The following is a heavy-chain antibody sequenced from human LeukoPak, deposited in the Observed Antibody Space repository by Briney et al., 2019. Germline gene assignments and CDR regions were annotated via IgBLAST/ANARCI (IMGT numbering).Heavy chain of an antibody. CDR1: GYSISRGYY. CDR2: IHQSGST. J-gene: IGHJ4*02. CDR3: ARVGGGSGSSFDY. D-gene: IGHD3-10*01. Sequence: PSETLSLTCSVSGYSISRGYYWAWIRQPPGKGLEWIGSIHQSGSTYYNPSLKSRVTISVDTSKNQLSLKLNSVTAADTAVYYCARVGGGSGSSFDYWGQGTLVTVSS. V-gene: IGHV4-38-2*02.